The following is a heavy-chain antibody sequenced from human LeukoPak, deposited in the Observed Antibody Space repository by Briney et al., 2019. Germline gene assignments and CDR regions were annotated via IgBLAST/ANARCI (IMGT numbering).Heavy chain of an antibody. CDR1: GFTFSSYG. CDR3: ARDSASMITFGGVIANPDY. D-gene: IGHD3-16*02. J-gene: IGHJ4*02. CDR2: IWSDGSNK. V-gene: IGHV3-33*01. Sequence: GGSLRLSCAASGFTFSSYGMHWVRQAPGKGLECVAVIWSDGSNKDYADSVKGRFTISRDNSKNTLYLQMNSLRAADTAVYYCARDSASMITFGGVIANPDYWGQGTLVTVSS.